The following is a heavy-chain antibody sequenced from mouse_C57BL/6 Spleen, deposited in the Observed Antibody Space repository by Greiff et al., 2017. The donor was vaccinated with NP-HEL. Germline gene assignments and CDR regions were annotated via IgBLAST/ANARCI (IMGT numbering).Heavy chain of an antibody. CDR3: DDGYFAY. CDR1: GFTFSDYG. V-gene: IGHV5-17*01. D-gene: IGHD2-3*01. J-gene: IGHJ3*01. Sequence: EVQLVESGAGLVKPGGSLKLSCAASGFTFSDYGMHWVRQAPEKGLEWVGYISSGSSTIYYADTVKGRFTISRDNAKNTLFLQMTSLRSEDTAMYYCDDGYFAYWGQGTLVTVSA. CDR2: ISSGSSTI.